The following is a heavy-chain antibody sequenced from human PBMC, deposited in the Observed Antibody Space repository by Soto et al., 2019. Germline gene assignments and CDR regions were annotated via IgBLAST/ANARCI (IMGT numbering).Heavy chain of an antibody. D-gene: IGHD5-12*01. V-gene: IGHV3-64D*06. J-gene: IGHJ4*02. Sequence: GGSLRLSCSASGFTFSSYAMYLVRQATGKGLEYVSAISSNGGSTYYADSVKGRFTISRDNSKNTLYLQMSSLRAEDTAVYYCVKDQGGYSGYVFDYWGQGTLVTVSS. CDR1: GFTFSSYA. CDR3: VKDQGGYSGYVFDY. CDR2: ISSNGGST.